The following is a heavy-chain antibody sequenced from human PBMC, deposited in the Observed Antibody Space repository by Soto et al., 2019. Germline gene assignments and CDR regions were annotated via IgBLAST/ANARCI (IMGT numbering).Heavy chain of an antibody. CDR3: ARDNRGTFDY. CDR2: ISYDGTNK. J-gene: IGHJ4*02. Sequence: PGGSLRLSCAASGFSFSISPMHWVRQAPGKGPEWVALISYDGTNKFYADSVKGRFTISRDNAKNSLSLQMNSLRAEDTAVYFCARDNRGTFDYWGQGALVTVSS. CDR1: GFSFSISP. V-gene: IGHV3-30-3*01. D-gene: IGHD7-27*01.